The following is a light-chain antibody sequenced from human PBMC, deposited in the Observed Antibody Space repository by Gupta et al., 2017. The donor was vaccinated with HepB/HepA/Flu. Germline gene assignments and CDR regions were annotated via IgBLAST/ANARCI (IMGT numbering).Light chain of an antibody. CDR2: DAS. CDR1: QSVSSY. V-gene: IGKV3D-11*02. J-gene: IGKJ3*01. CDR3: QQRSNAQPVT. Sequence: ELVLTQSPATLSLSPGERATLSCRASQSVSSYLAWYQQKPGQATRLIIYDASNRATAIPARVRSSGSGTDCTLTISSLEPEDFAVYSCQQRSNAQPVTFGPGTKVDIK.